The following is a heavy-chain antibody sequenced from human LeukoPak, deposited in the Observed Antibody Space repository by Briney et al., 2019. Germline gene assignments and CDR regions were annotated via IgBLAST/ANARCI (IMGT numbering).Heavy chain of an antibody. CDR3: AKEPEAASGYLDY. CDR1: GFTFSSYG. J-gene: IGHJ4*02. V-gene: IGHV3-30*18. CDR2: ISYDGSNK. Sequence: PGGSLRLSCAASGFTFSSYGMHWVRQAPGKGLEWVAVISYDGSNKYYADSVKGRFTISRDNSKNTLYLQMNSLRAEDTAVYYCAKEPEAASGYLDYWGQGTLVTVSS. D-gene: IGHD3-3*01.